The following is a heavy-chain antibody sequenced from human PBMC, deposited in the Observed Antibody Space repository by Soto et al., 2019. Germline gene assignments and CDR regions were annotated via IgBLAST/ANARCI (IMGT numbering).Heavy chain of an antibody. J-gene: IGHJ3*02. D-gene: IGHD3-3*01. CDR2: MSDDGSNK. V-gene: IGHV3-30-3*01. CDR3: AKDRSDYDSYDALHI. CDR1: GFTFSSYV. Sequence: QVQLVESGGGVVQPGRSLRLSCAASGFTFSSYVMHWVRQAPGKGLEWVAVMSDDGSNKYYADSVRGRFTISRDNSKNTLYLQMNSLKTEDTAVYYCAKDRSDYDSYDALHIWGQGTMVTVSS.